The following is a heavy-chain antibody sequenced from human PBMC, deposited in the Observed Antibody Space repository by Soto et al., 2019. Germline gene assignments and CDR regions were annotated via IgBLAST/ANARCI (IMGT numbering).Heavy chain of an antibody. CDR2: IYPADSDT. V-gene: IGHV5-51*01. Sequence: PGESLTLSCKGSGYSFPNYWIGWVRQMPGQGLEWMGLIYPADSDTRYSPTFEGQVTLSADKSISTAYLQWSSLKASDTAMYYCTRGGLDYESIYFDSWGQGTLVTVSS. J-gene: IGHJ4*02. CDR1: GYSFPNYW. D-gene: IGHD3-22*01. CDR3: TRGGLDYESIYFDS.